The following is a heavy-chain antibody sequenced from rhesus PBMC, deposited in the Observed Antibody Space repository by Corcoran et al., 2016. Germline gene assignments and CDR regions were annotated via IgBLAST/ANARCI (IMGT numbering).Heavy chain of an antibody. CDR1: GYTFTDYY. J-gene: IGHJ1*01. CDR2: VDPETGEP. CDR3: ATGPILNLEYFEF. Sequence: EVQLVQSGAEVKKPGASVKISCKASGYTFTDYYLHWVRQAPGKWLEWMGRVDPETGEPRHAQKFQDRVTSTADTSTDTAYMELSSLRSEGTAVYYCATGPILNLEYFEFWGQGALVTVSS. D-gene: IGHD2-21*01. V-gene: IGHV1-111*02.